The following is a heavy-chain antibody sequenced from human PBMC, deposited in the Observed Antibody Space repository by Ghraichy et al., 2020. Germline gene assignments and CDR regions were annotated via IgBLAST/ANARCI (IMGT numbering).Heavy chain of an antibody. CDR1: GFSLSTSGMC. CDR2: IDWDDDK. V-gene: IGHV2-70*01. D-gene: IGHD6-6*01. CDR3: ARTRGGGSIAARPFWLDFDY. Sequence: SGPTLVKPTQTLTLTCTFSGFSLSTSGMCVSWIRQPPGKALEWLALIDWDDDKYYSTSLKTRLTISKDTSKNQVVLTMTNMDPVDTATYYCARTRGGGSIAARPFWLDFDYWGQGTLVTVSS. J-gene: IGHJ4*02.